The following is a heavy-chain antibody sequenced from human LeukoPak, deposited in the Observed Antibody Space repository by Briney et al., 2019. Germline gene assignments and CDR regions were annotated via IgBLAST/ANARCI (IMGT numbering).Heavy chain of an antibody. CDR2: IYYSGST. Sequence: SETLSLTCTVSGGSISSYYWSWIRQPPGKGLEWIGYIYYSGSTNYNPSLKSRVTISVDTFKNQFSLKLSSVTAADTAVYYCARVIRFLEWSDYYYGMDVWGQGTTVTVSS. CDR3: ARVIRFLEWSDYYYGMDV. J-gene: IGHJ6*02. D-gene: IGHD3-3*01. CDR1: GGSISSYY. V-gene: IGHV4-59*01.